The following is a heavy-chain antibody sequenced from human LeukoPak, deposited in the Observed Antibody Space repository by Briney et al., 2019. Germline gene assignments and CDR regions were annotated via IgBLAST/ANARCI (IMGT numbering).Heavy chain of an antibody. CDR1: GYTFTGYY. D-gene: IGHD6-6*01. Sequence: ASVKVSCKASGYTFTGYYMHWVRQAPGQGFEWMGWINPNTGDTNYAQKFQGRVTMTRDTTISAASMELTRLTPDDTAVYYCASYPRYSSSPPFDYWGQGTLVTVSS. V-gene: IGHV1-2*02. J-gene: IGHJ4*02. CDR3: ASYPRYSSSPPFDY. CDR2: INPNTGDT.